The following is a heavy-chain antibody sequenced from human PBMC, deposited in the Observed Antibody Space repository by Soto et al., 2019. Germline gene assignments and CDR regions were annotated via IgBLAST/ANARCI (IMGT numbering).Heavy chain of an antibody. CDR3: AKYQPMTQPRPYFDY. CDR1: GFTFSSYA. V-gene: IGHV3-23*01. J-gene: IGHJ4*02. Sequence: GRSLRLSCAASGFTFSSYAMSWVRQAPGKGLGWVSAISSSGGSTFYADSVKGRFTISRDNSRNTLYLQMNSLRAEDTSIYYCAKYQPMTQPRPYFDYWGQGTLVTVSS. CDR2: ISSSGGST. D-gene: IGHD3-22*01.